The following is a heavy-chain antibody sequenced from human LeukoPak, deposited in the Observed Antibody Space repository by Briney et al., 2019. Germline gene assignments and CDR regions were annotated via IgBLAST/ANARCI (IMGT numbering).Heavy chain of an antibody. CDR3: ARSAVGRYYDSSGYYPLCVY. V-gene: IGHV1-2*02. CDR1: GYSFTVYY. D-gene: IGHD3-22*01. CDR2: VNPNSGGT. J-gene: IGHJ4*02. Sequence: ASVNVSCNASGYSFTVYYMHWVRQAPGQGHGRVGWVNPNSGGTNYEQKVQGSVTMSRDTSNSTAYIELSRLRSDDTAVYYCARSAVGRYYDSSGYYPLCVYWGQGTLVTVSS.